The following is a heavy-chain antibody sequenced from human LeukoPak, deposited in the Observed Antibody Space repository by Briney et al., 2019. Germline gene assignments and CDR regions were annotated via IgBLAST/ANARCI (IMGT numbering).Heavy chain of an antibody. V-gene: IGHV3-23*01. CDR1: GFTFSSYP. J-gene: IGHJ4*02. D-gene: IGHD6-13*01. CDR3: AKEPKPLAAAGPYFDY. Sequence: GGSLRLSCAASGFTFSSYPMNWVRQAPGKGLEWVSVISGSGGATFYGDSVQGRFTISRDNSRDTLYLQMNSLRAEDTAVYYCAKEPKPLAAAGPYFDYWGQGTLVTVSS. CDR2: ISGSGGAT.